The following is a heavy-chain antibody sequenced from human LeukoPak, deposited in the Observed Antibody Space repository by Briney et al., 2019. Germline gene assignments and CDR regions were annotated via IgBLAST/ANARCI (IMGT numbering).Heavy chain of an antibody. V-gene: IGHV3-9*01. Sequence: GRSLRLSCAAAGFTFDDYAMHWVRQAPGKGLEWVSGISWNSGSIGYADSVKGRFTISRDNAKNSLYLQMNSLRAEDTALYYCAKEMATTPCFDYWGQGTLVTVSS. D-gene: IGHD5-24*01. CDR1: GFTFDDYA. J-gene: IGHJ4*02. CDR2: ISWNSGSI. CDR3: AKEMATTPCFDY.